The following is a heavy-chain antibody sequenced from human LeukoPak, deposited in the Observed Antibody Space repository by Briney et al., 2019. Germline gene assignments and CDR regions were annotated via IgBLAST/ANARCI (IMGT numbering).Heavy chain of an antibody. V-gene: IGHV4-30-2*01. CDR1: GGSISSGGYS. J-gene: IGHJ4*02. CDR3: ARGASMVTSQGWSMYYFDY. D-gene: IGHD2-8*02. CDR2: IYHSGST. Sequence: SQTLSLTCAVSGGSISSGGYSWSWIRQPPGKGLEWIGYIYHSGSTYYNPSLKSRVTISVDRSKNQFSLKLSSVTAADTAVYYCARGASMVTSQGWSMYYFDYWGQGTLVTVSS.